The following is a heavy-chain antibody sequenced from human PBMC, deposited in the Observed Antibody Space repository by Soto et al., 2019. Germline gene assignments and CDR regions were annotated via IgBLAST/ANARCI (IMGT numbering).Heavy chain of an antibody. CDR2: ISSGSSYI. CDR3: ARGGGSSPYYFDY. V-gene: IGHV3-21*01. Sequence: PGGSLRLSCAASGFTFSSYSMNWIRQAPGKGLEWVSSISSGSSYIYYADSVKGRFTISRDNAKNSLYLQMNSLRAEDTAVYYCARGGGSSPYYFDYWGQGTLVPVAS. D-gene: IGHD6-13*01. CDR1: GFTFSSYS. J-gene: IGHJ4*02.